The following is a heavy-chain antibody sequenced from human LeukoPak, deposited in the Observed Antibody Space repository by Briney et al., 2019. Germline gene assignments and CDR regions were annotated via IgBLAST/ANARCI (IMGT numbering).Heavy chain of an antibody. CDR1: GFTFSDHP. Sequence: GGSLRLSCAASGFTFSDHPMTWVRQAPGKGLQWVSYIDGSGTTIYYAETVRGRFTISRDNAKNSLYLQMNSLRAEDTALYYCARDMTITGADDYWGQGTRVTVSS. V-gene: IGHV3-48*03. J-gene: IGHJ4*02. CDR2: IDGSGTTI. D-gene: IGHD6-13*01. CDR3: ARDMTITGADDY.